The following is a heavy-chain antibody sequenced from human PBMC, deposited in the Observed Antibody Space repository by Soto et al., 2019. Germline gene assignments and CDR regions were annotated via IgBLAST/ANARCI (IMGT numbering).Heavy chain of an antibody. D-gene: IGHD1-1*01. J-gene: IGHJ1*01. Sequence: GGSLRLSCEASGFTFNSYWMSWVRQAPGKGLEWVANIKQDGGERYYVVSVKGRSTISRDNAKNSLYLQMNSLRVEDTAVYYCAVGSYKDGPAEDFRHWGQGTLVTVSS. CDR2: IKQDGGER. V-gene: IGHV3-7*01. CDR3: AVGSYKDGPAEDFRH. CDR1: GFTFNSYW.